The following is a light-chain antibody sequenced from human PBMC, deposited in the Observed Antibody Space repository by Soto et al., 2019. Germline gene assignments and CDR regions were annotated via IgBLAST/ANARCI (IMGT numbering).Light chain of an antibody. CDR1: QGVNSN. CDR3: QQYNNWPYT. Sequence: EIVMTQSPATLSVSPGERVTLSCRASQGVNSNLAWYQQNLGQAPRLLIFSASTRATGVPARFSASGSGTEFTLTISSLQSEDCAIYYCQQYNNWPYTFGQGTKVEI. CDR2: SAS. V-gene: IGKV3D-15*01. J-gene: IGKJ2*01.